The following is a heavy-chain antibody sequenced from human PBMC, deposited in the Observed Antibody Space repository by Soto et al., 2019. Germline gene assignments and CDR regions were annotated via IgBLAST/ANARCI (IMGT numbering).Heavy chain of an antibody. CDR1: GGSISSGGYY. CDR2: IYYSGST. V-gene: IGHV4-31*03. D-gene: IGHD3-22*01. J-gene: IGHJ1*01. Sequence: QVQLQESGPGLVKPSQTLSLTCTVSGGSISSGGYYWSWIRQHPGKGLEWIGYIYYSGSTYYNPSPKSRVTISVDTSKNQFSLKLSSVTAADTAVYYCAIYDSSGSRGFQHWGQGTLVTVSS. CDR3: AIYDSSGSRGFQH.